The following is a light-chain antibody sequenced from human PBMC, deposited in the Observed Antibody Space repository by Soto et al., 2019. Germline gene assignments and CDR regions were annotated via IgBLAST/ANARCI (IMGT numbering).Light chain of an antibody. CDR3: SSYTSHNTGV. CDR2: EVN. CDR1: TSDVGAFTY. J-gene: IGLJ3*02. V-gene: IGLV2-14*01. Sequence: QSVLTQPASVSGSPGQSITISCTGSTSDVGAFTYVSWYQHHPDKAPKVVIHEVNKRPSWVSTRFSGSKSGNTASLTISWLQGEDEADYYCSSYTSHNTGVFGGGTKLTVL.